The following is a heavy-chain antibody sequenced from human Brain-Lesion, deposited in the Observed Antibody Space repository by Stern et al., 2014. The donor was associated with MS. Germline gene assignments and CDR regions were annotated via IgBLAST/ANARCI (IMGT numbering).Heavy chain of an antibody. J-gene: IGHJ4*02. CDR1: GGSISSGSFY. CDR2: IYSSGST. V-gene: IGHV4-61*02. CDR3: ARETGGYTYGDTDFFDY. D-gene: IGHD5-18*01. Sequence: VQLVESGPGLVKPSQTLSLTCIVSGGSISSGSFYWNWIRQPAGKGLEWIGRIYSSGSTNYNPYLKSRVTISGDTYKNQISLQMFSMTAADTAVYYCARETGGYTYGDTDFFDYWGQGALVTVSS.